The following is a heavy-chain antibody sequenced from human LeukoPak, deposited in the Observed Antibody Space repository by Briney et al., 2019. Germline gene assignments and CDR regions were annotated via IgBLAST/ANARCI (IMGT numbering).Heavy chain of an antibody. Sequence: GGSLRLSCAASGFTFSSYAMSWVRQAPGKGLEWVSAISGSGGSTYYADSVKGRFTISRDNSKNTLYLQMNSLRAEDTAVYYCARDRLNHSSGWIGYWGQGTLVTVSS. V-gene: IGHV3-23*01. D-gene: IGHD6-19*01. J-gene: IGHJ4*02. CDR2: ISGSGGST. CDR3: ARDRLNHSSGWIGY. CDR1: GFTFSSYA.